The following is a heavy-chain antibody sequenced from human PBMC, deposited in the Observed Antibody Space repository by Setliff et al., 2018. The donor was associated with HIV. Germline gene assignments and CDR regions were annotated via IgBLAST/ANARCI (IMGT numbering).Heavy chain of an antibody. V-gene: IGHV3-74*01. D-gene: IGHD6-19*01. CDR1: GFTFSNYG. Sequence: HPGGSLRLSCAASGFTFSNYGMHWVRQAPGKGLVWVSCMNTDGSNTSYADSVKGRFTISRDNAKNTLYLQMNSLSAEDTAVYYCARIPGYSSGWVNYYYMDVWGKGTTVTVSS. J-gene: IGHJ6*03. CDR3: ARIPGYSSGWVNYYYMDV. CDR2: MNTDGSNT.